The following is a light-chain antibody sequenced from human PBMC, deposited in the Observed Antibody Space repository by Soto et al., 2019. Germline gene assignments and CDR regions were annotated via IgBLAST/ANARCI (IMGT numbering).Light chain of an antibody. J-gene: IGLJ1*01. CDR1: SSDVGGYNY. CDR3: CSYAGSYTPFYV. Sequence: QSALTQPRSVSGSPGQSVTISCTGTSSDVGGYNYVSWYQQHPGKAPKLMIYDVSKRPSGVPDRFSGSKSGNTASLTISRLQAEDEADYYCCSYAGSYTPFYVFGIGTKVTVL. CDR2: DVS. V-gene: IGLV2-11*01.